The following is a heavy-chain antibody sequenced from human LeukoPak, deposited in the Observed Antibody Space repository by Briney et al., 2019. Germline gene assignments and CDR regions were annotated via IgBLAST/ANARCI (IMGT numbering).Heavy chain of an antibody. CDR3: ARSYCSSTSCYADY. CDR2: IWYDGSNK. J-gene: IGHJ4*02. V-gene: IGHV3-33*01. CDR1: GFTLSIYG. D-gene: IGHD2-2*01. Sequence: GGSLRLSCAASGFTLSIYGMHWVRQVPGKGLEWVAVIWYDGSNKYYADSVKGRFTISRDNSKNTLYLQMNSLRAEDTAVYCCARSYCSSTSCYADYWGQGTLVTVSS.